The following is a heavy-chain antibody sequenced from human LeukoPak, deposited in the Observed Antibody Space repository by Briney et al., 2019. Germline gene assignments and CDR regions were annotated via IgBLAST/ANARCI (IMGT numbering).Heavy chain of an antibody. V-gene: IGHV3-7*03. J-gene: IGHJ4*02. CDR2: IKQDGSTE. CDR1: GFTFSSYW. CDR3: ARSVPYGTTWYGRSDC. D-gene: IGHD6-13*01. Sequence: GGSLRLSCAASGFTFSSYWMSWVRQAPGKGLEWVANIKQDGSTEYYVDSVKGRFTISRDNAMNSLYLQMNSLRVEDTAIYYCARSVPYGTTWYGRSDCWGQGTLVTVSS.